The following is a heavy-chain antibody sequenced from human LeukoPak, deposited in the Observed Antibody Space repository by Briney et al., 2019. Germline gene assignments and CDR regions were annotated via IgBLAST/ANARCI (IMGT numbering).Heavy chain of an antibody. D-gene: IGHD5-12*01. CDR3: ARAPAPLRPTVSFDY. CDR1: GGTFSSYA. CDR2: IIPIFSTA. Sequence: GSSVKVSCKASGGTFSSYAISWVRQAPGQGLEWMGGIIPIFSTANYAQKFQGRVTITADESTSTAYMELSSLRSEDTAVYYCARAPAPLRPTVSFDYWGQGTLVTVSS. V-gene: IGHV1-69*01. J-gene: IGHJ4*02.